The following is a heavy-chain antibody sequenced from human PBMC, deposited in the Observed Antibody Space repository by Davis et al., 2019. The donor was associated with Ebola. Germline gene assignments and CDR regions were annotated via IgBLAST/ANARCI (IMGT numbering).Heavy chain of an antibody. CDR1: GGSFSGYY. Sequence: MPSETLSLTCAVYGGSFSGYYWSWIRQPPGKGLEWIGEINHSGSTNYNPSLKSRVTISVDTSKNQFSLKLSSVTAADTAAYYCARGRIVVVPAAMGPYYYYGMDVWGQGTTVTVSS. J-gene: IGHJ6*02. CDR3: ARGRIVVVPAAMGPYYYYGMDV. CDR2: INHSGST. D-gene: IGHD2-2*01. V-gene: IGHV4-34*01.